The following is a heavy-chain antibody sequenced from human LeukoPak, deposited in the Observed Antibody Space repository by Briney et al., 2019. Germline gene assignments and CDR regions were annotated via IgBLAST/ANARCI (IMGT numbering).Heavy chain of an antibody. CDR1: GGTFSSYA. V-gene: IGHV1-69*13. CDR3: ASPDGYNSPSFDY. D-gene: IGHD5-24*01. J-gene: IGHJ4*02. Sequence: ASVKVSCKASGGTFSSYAISWVRQAPGQGLEWMGGIIPIFGTANYAQKFQGRVTITADESTSTAYMELSSLRSEDTAVYYCASPDGYNSPSFDYWGQGTLVTVSS. CDR2: IIPIFGTA.